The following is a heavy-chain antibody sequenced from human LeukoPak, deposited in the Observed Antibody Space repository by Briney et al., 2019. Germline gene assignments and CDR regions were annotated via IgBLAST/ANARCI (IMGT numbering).Heavy chain of an antibody. J-gene: IGHJ5*02. CDR3: ARDRAGRFDP. Sequence: PGGSLRLSCAASGFTVSSNYMSWVRQAPGKGLEWVSIIYSGGSTYYADSVKGRFTISRDNSKNTLYFQMNSLRAEDTAVYYCARDRAGRFDPWGQGTLVTVSS. CDR2: IYSGGST. CDR1: GFTVSSNY. D-gene: IGHD3-10*01. V-gene: IGHV3-66*01.